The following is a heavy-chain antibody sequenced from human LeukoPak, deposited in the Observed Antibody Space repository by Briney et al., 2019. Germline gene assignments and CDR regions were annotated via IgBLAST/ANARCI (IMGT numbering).Heavy chain of an antibody. CDR3: ARVLSWWFGLFRKVKWLFYY. Sequence: ASVKVSCKASGYTFTGYYMHWVRQAPGQGLEWMGWINPNSGGTNYAQKFQGRVTMTRDTSISTAYMELSRLRSDDTAVYYCARVLSWWFGLFRKVKWLFYYWRQGTLDTVST. J-gene: IGHJ4*02. D-gene: IGHD3-10*01. CDR1: GYTFTGYY. V-gene: IGHV1-2*02. CDR2: INPNSGGT.